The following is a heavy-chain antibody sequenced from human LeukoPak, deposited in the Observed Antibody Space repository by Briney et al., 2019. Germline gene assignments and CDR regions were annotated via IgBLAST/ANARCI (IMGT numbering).Heavy chain of an antibody. Sequence: SETLSLTCTVSGGSVSSGSYYWSWIRQHPGKGLEWIGYIYYSGSTYYNPSLKSRVTISVDTSKNQFSLKLSSVTAADTAVYYCAREGRDGYNSDYWGQGTLVTVSS. V-gene: IGHV4-31*03. CDR2: IYYSGST. J-gene: IGHJ4*02. CDR3: AREGRDGYNSDY. CDR1: GGSVSSGSYY. D-gene: IGHD5-24*01.